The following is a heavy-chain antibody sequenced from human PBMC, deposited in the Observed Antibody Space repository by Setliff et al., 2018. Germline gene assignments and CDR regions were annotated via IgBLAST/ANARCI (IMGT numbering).Heavy chain of an antibody. Sequence: SETLSLTCTVSGGSISSGDYYWSWIRRPPGKGLEWITYIYYSGSSYYNPSLQSRVTISVDTSKNQFSLKLSSVTAADTAVYYCARYRFGKDFDYWGQGTLVTVSS. CDR2: IYYSGSS. V-gene: IGHV4-30-4*08. J-gene: IGHJ4*02. CDR3: ARYRFGKDFDY. D-gene: IGHD3-16*02. CDR1: GGSISSGDYY.